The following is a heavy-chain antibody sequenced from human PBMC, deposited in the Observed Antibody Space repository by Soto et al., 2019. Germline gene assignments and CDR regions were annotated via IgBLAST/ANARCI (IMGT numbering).Heavy chain of an antibody. D-gene: IGHD2-21*02. CDR3: ARADRTLVTSYSLDV. Sequence: LTCAVYGGSLGGDYWTWIRQALGKGLEWIGEINHSGTINFDPSLRSRLTISLDTSKKEFSLKLSSVTDADTATYYCARADRTLVTSYSLDVWGQGTTVTVSS. CDR2: INHSGTI. V-gene: IGHV4-34*01. CDR1: GGSLGGDY. J-gene: IGHJ6*02.